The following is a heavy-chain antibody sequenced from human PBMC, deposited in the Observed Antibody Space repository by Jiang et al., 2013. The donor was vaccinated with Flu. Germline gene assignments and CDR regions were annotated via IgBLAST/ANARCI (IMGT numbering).Heavy chain of an antibody. CDR1: GFTFSSYS. D-gene: IGHD3-3*01. J-gene: IGHJ3*02. V-gene: IGHV3-21*01. CDR2: ISSSSSYI. CDR3: ARALYYDFWSGYDQPGAFDI. Sequence: QLVESGGGLVKPGGSLRLSCAASGFTFSSYSMNWVRQAPGKGLEWVSSISSSSSYIYYADSVKGRFTISRDNAKNSLYLQMNSLRAEDTAVYYCARALYYDFWSGYDQPGAFDIWGQGTMVTVSS.